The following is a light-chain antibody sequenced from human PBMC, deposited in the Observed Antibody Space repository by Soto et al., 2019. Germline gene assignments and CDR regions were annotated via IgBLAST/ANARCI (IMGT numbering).Light chain of an antibody. CDR1: QSISSW. Sequence: DIQMTQSPSTLSASVGDRVTITCRASQSISSWLAWYQQKPGKAPKLLIYKASSLESGVPSRFSGSGSGTEFTLTISSLQPDDFATYYCQDYSTDSRTFGQGTRVEIK. CDR2: KAS. V-gene: IGKV1-5*03. J-gene: IGKJ1*01. CDR3: QDYSTDSRT.